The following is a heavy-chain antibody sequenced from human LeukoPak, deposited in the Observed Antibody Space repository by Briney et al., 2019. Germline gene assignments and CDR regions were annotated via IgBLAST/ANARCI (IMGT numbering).Heavy chain of an antibody. CDR2: ISDNGVTR. CDR1: GFTFSGYV. V-gene: IGHV3-23*01. J-gene: IGHJ6*02. CDR3: AKAPAPYYYYYGMDV. Sequence: GGSLRLSCAASGFTFSGYVMNWVRQAPGKGLEWVSSISDNGVTRYYADSVKGRFTISRDNSDNTVYLQMNSLRAEDTAIYYCAKAPAPYYYYYGMDVWGQGTAVTVSS.